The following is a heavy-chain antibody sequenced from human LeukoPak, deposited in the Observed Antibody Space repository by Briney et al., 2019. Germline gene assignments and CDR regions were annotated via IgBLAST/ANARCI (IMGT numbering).Heavy chain of an antibody. V-gene: IGHV3-66*01. CDR3: ARGGYPSGYFDY. CDR1: GFTVSSNY. J-gene: IGHJ4*02. CDR2: IYSGGST. D-gene: IGHD3-10*01. Sequence: GGSLRLSCAASGFTVSSNYMSWVRQAPGKGLEWVSVIYSGGSTYYADSVKGRFTISRDNAKNSLYLQMNSLRAEDTALYYCARGGYPSGYFDYWGQGTLVTVSS.